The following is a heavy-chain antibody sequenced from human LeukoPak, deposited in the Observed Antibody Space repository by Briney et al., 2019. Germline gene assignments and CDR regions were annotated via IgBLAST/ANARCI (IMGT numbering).Heavy chain of an antibody. V-gene: IGHV1-69*05. J-gene: IGHJ4*02. CDR2: IIPIFGTA. D-gene: IGHD5-18*01. CDR1: GGTFSSYA. Sequence: SVKVSCKASGGTFSSYAISWVRQAPGQGLEWMGRIIPIFGTANYAQKFQGRVTITTDESTSTAYMELSSLRSEDTAVYYCARERLSRVAMVSFGHWGQGTLVTVSS. CDR3: ARERLSRVAMVSFGH.